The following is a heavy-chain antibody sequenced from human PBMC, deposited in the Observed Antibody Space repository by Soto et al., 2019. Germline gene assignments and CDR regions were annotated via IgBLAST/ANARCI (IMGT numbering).Heavy chain of an antibody. Sequence: GASVKVSCKTSGYTFTSYDLNWVRQAPGQGLEWMGWMSPDSGNAGYAQQFQGRLTMTSNTSISTAYMELSSLRSEDTAVYYCAGGIAARPLGYWGQGTLVTVSS. CDR1: GYTFTSYD. J-gene: IGHJ4*02. V-gene: IGHV1-8*01. CDR2: MSPDSGNA. D-gene: IGHD6-6*01. CDR3: AGGIAARPLGY.